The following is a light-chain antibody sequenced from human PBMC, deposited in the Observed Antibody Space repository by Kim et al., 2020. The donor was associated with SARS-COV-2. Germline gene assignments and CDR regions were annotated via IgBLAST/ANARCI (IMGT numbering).Light chain of an antibody. CDR3: AAWDDGLNAVV. CDR1: TSNIGTFT. J-gene: IGLJ3*02. CDR2: SNS. Sequence: GQSVTISCSGSTSNIGTFTVSWYQQFPGMAPRLLIYSNSQRPSGVPDRFSGSKSGNSASLVISGFQSEDEADYCCAAWDDGLNAVVFGGGTQLTVL. V-gene: IGLV1-44*01.